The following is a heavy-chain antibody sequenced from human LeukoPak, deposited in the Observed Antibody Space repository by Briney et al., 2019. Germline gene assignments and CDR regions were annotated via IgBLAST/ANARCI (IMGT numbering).Heavy chain of an antibody. CDR2: IYYSGST. J-gene: IGHJ4*02. Sequence: KPSETLSLTCTVSGGSISSSSYYWGWIRQPPGKGLEWIGSIYYSGSTYYNPSLKSRVTISVDTSKNQFSLKLSSVTAADTAVYYCARGEWNYDSSGYYIKDYWGQGTLVTVSS. V-gene: IGHV4-39*01. CDR3: ARGEWNYDSSGYYIKDY. CDR1: GGSISSSSYY. D-gene: IGHD3-22*01.